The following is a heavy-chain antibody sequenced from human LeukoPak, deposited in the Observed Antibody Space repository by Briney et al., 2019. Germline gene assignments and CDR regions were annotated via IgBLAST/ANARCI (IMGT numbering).Heavy chain of an antibody. CDR3: ARDVRGVNGLDV. Sequence: GGSLRLSCAASGFTFSDYYMTWIRRAPGKGLEWVSYISSSSYTNYADSVKGRFTISRDNAKNSLYLQMNSLRAEDTAVYYCARDVRGVNGLDVWGKGTTVTVSS. D-gene: IGHD3-10*02. CDR1: GFTFSDYY. J-gene: IGHJ6*04. CDR2: ISSSSYT. V-gene: IGHV3-11*06.